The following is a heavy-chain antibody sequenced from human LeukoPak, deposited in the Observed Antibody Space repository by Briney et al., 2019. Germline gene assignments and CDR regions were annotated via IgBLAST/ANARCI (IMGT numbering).Heavy chain of an antibody. Sequence: ASVKVSCKASGYTFTSHGISWVRQAPGQGLEWMGWISAYNGDTKYAQNLQGRVTLTTYTSTTTAYLELRSLTSDDTAVYYCARQVNMVRGVMGDYFDYWGQGTLVTVSS. CDR2: ISAYNGDT. V-gene: IGHV1-18*01. CDR3: ARQVNMVRGVMGDYFDY. D-gene: IGHD3-10*01. J-gene: IGHJ4*02. CDR1: GYTFTSHG.